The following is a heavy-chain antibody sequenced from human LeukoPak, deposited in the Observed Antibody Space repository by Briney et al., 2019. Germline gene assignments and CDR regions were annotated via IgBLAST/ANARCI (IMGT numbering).Heavy chain of an antibody. CDR1: GFTFSSYM. Sequence: GGSLRLSCAASGFTFSSYMMNWVRQAPGKGLEWVSSINSGSTYTYYTESVKGRFTVSRDNAENSLFLQMNSLRAEDTAIYYCARSLTTLTYEGYWGQGTLVTVSS. CDR3: ARSLTTLTYEGY. CDR2: INSGSTYT. V-gene: IGHV3-21*01. D-gene: IGHD1-1*01. J-gene: IGHJ4*02.